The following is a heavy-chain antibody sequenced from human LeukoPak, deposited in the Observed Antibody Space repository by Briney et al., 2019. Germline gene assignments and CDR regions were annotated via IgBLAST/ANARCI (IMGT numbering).Heavy chain of an antibody. CDR2: IYYSGTT. J-gene: IGHJ6*03. V-gene: IGHV4-39*01. D-gene: IGHD1-26*01. Sequence: PSETLSLTCTVSGGLISISTYYWGWIRQPPGKGLEWIGSIYYSGTTHYNPSLKSRVTIAVDTSKNQFSLKLISVTAADTAVYYCARQYSGSYYWSYYYYMDVWGKGTTVTISS. CDR1: GGLISISTYY. CDR3: ARQYSGSYYWSYYYYMDV.